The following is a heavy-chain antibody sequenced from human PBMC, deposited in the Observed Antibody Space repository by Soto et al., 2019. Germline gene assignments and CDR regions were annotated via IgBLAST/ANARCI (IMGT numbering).Heavy chain of an antibody. CDR1: GFTFGNYG. CDR2: ISYDGSKD. D-gene: IGHD6-13*01. J-gene: IGHJ6*02. CDR3: AKDLMRGPATGGSLYYYYGMDV. Sequence: QVQLVESGGGVVQPGRSLRLSCAASGFTFGNYGMHWVRQAPGKGLEWVAVISYDGSKDYYADSVKGRFTISRDSSNSTLYLQMSSLRPEDTAVYYCAKDLMRGPATGGSLYYYYGMDVWGLGTTVTVSS. V-gene: IGHV3-30*18.